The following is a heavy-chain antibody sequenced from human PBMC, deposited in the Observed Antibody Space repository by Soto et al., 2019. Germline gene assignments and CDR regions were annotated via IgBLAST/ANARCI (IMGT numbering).Heavy chain of an antibody. CDR2: IPRDGSHK. CDR3: ARSRNSAVADSFDF. D-gene: IGHD1-26*01. Sequence: PGGSLRLSCAASGFTFRNYALHWVRQAPGKGLEWVAVIPRDGSHKYYLDSVQGRFTISRDNSKDTVNLLMNSLRDDDSAMYYCARSRNSAVADSFDFWGQGTLVTVSS. CDR1: GFTFRNYA. V-gene: IGHV3-30*04. J-gene: IGHJ4*02.